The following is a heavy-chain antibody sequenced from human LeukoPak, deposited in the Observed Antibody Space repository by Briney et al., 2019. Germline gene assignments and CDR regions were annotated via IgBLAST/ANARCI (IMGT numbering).Heavy chain of an antibody. CDR3: AKTVPYSSGWRATFDH. CDR2: IHYIGST. CDR1: GDSISNHNYF. Sequence: PSETLSLTCTVSGDSISNHNYFLGWIRQTPGTGLEWIANIHYIGSTYYNPSLKSRVTISLDKSKNQFSLKVNSVTAADTAVYYCAKTVPYSSGWRATFDHWGQGTLVTVSS. J-gene: IGHJ4*02. V-gene: IGHV4-39*01. D-gene: IGHD6-19*01.